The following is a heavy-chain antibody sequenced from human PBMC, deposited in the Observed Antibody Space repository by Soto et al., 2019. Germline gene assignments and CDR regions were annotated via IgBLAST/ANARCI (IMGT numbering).Heavy chain of an antibody. CDR2: TYYRSKWYN. CDR3: ARAGGNYYYGMDV. V-gene: IGHV6-1*01. Sequence: SQTLSLTCAISGDSVSSNSAACNWIRQSPSRGLEWLGRTYYRSKWYNDYAVSVKSRITINPDTSKNQFSLQLNSVTPEDTAVYYCARAGGNYYYGMDVWGQGTTVTVSS. CDR1: GDSVSSNSAA. J-gene: IGHJ6*02. D-gene: IGHD1-26*01.